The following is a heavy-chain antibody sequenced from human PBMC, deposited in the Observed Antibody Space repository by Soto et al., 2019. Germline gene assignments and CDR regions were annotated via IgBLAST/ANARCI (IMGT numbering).Heavy chain of an antibody. Sequence: QVQLVQSGAEVKKPGASVKVSCKASGYTFTSYGISWVRQAPGQGLEWMGWISAYNGNTNYAQKLKGRVTMTTDTATSTAYMELRSLRSDDTAVYYCARDLLERKWFGELNGADGMDVWGQDTTVTVSS. CDR2: ISAYNGNT. CDR3: ARDLLERKWFGELNGADGMDV. V-gene: IGHV1-18*01. CDR1: GYTFTSYG. D-gene: IGHD3-10*01. J-gene: IGHJ6*02.